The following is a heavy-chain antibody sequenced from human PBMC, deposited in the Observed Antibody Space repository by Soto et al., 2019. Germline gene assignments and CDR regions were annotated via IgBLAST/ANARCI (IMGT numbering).Heavy chain of an antibody. CDR1: GGTFSSYA. J-gene: IGHJ4*02. Sequence: GASVKVSCKASGGTFSSYAISWVRQAPGQGREWMGGIIPIFGTANYAQKFQGRVTITADESTSTAYMELSSLRSEDTAVYYCARDLDDYDSSGYSYDYWGQGXLVTVYS. CDR3: ARDLDDYDSSGYSYDY. CDR2: IIPIFGTA. D-gene: IGHD3-22*01. V-gene: IGHV1-69*13.